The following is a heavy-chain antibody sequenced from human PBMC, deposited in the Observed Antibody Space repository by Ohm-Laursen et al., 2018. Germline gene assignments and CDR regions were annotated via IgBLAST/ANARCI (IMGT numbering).Heavy chain of an antibody. D-gene: IGHD1-26*01. V-gene: IGHV3-21*01. Sequence: GTLSLTCAVYGGSFSGYYWSWIRQPPGKGLEWVSSISSSSSYIYYADSVKGRFTISRDNAKNSLYLQMNSLRAEDTAVYYCARAAGSYPYYFDYWGQGTLVTVSS. CDR3: ARAAGSYPYYFDY. CDR1: GGSFSGYY. J-gene: IGHJ4*02. CDR2: ISSSSSYI.